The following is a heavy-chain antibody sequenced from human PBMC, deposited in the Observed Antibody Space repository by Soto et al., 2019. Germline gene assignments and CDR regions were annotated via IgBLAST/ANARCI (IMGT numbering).Heavy chain of an antibody. V-gene: IGHV2-70*13. J-gene: IGHJ4*02. CDR2: IDWDGDR. D-gene: IGHD2-8*01. CDR1: GFTLGTAGLS. Sequence: ESGPTLVNPTQTLTLTCTFSGFTLGTAGLSVNWIRQAPGKALEWLGVIDWDGDRFSSASLKTRVSISKDTSKNEVVLTMTNMDPVDTATYFCARSQGGMLYNSYFDFWGQGTLVTVSS. CDR3: ARSQGGMLYNSYFDF.